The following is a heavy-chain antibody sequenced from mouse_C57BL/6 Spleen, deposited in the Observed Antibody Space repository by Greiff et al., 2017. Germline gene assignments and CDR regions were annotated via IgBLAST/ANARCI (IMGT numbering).Heavy chain of an antibody. CDR1: GYTFTSYW. J-gene: IGHJ2*01. CDR2: IDPSDSYT. Sequence: QVQLQQPGAELVKPGASVKLSCKASGYTFTSYWMQWVKQRPGQGLEWIGEIDPSDSYTNYSQKFKGKATLTVDTSSSTAYMQLSSLTSEDSAVYYCARSSNGFDYWGQGTTLTVSS. CDR3: ARSSNGFDY. V-gene: IGHV1-50*01.